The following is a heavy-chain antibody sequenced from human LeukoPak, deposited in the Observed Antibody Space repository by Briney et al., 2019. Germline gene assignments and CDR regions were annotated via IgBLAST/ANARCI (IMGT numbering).Heavy chain of an antibody. CDR3: ARSFGWHFDL. J-gene: IGHJ2*01. CDR1: GFTFSGSE. D-gene: IGHD3-16*01. V-gene: IGHV3-48*03. CDR2: IRTDGTTT. Sequence: WGSLRLSCTASGFTFSGSEMSWVRQTPGKGLEWLSNIRTDGTTTYYADSVKGRFTISRVNAENSLSLQMDRLRPDDTALYYCARSFGWHFDLWGRGTLVTVSS.